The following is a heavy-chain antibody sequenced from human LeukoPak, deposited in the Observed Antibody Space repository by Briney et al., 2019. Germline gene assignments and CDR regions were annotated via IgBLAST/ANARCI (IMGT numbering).Heavy chain of an antibody. Sequence: GGSLRLSCAASGFTFSSYAMGWVRQAPGKGLEWVSAISGSGGSAYYADSVKGRFTISRDNSKNTLHLQMNSLRAEDTAVYYCAKVRVAGHDAFDIWGQGTMVTVSS. CDR3: AKVRVAGHDAFDI. J-gene: IGHJ3*02. CDR1: GFTFSSYA. D-gene: IGHD6-19*01. CDR2: ISGSGGSA. V-gene: IGHV3-23*01.